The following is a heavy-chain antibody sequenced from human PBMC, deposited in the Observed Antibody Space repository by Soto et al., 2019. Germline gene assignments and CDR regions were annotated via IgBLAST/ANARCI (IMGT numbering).Heavy chain of an antibody. CDR3: ARLGGSYAVTHLDY. Sequence: YRRTLIRKPPGKGLEWMGYIYYSGTTTNYNPSLKSRVTLSVDTSKNQFSLKLSSVTAADTAVYYCARLGGSYAVTHLDYWGQGTLVTVSS. D-gene: IGHD1-26*01. J-gene: IGHJ4*02. CDR2: IYYSGTT. CDR1: YR. V-gene: IGHV4-59*08.